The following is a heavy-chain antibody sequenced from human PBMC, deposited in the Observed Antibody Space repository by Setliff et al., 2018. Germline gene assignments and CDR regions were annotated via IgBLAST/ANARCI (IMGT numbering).Heavy chain of an antibody. V-gene: IGHV3-21*01. CDR1: GFTVSSNY. CDR2: ISSSSSYI. J-gene: IGHJ6*03. Sequence: PGGSLRLSCAASGFTVSSNYMSWVRQAPGKGLEWVSSISSSSSYIYYADSVKGRFTISRDNAKNSLYLQMNSLRAEDTAVYYCARVIYFYYMDVWGKGTTVTVSS. CDR3: ARVIYFYYMDV.